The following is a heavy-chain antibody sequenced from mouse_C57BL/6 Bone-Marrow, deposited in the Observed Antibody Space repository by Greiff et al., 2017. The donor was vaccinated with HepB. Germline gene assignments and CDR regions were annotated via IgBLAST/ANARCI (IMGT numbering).Heavy chain of an antibody. CDR2: IYPRSGNT. Sequence: VKLQQSGAELARPGASVKLSCKASGYTFTSYGISWVKQRTGQGLEWIGEIYPRSGNTYYNEKFKGKATLTADKSSSTAYMELRSLTSEDSAVYFCARSVYYYGSSYWFAYWGQGTLVTVSA. CDR3: ARSVYYYGSSYWFAY. J-gene: IGHJ3*01. CDR1: GYTFTSYG. D-gene: IGHD1-1*01. V-gene: IGHV1-81*01.